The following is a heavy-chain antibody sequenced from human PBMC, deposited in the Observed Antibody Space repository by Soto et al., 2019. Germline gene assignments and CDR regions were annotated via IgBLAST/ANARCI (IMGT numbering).Heavy chain of an antibody. Sequence: ASVKVSCKASGYTFTSYGISWVRQAPGQGLEWMGWISAYNGNTNYAQKLQGRVTMTTDTSTSTAYMELRSLRSDDTALYYCARVPFSHSSGWYFYGMDVWGQGTTVTVSS. CDR3: ARVPFSHSSGWYFYGMDV. CDR2: ISAYNGNT. J-gene: IGHJ6*02. V-gene: IGHV1-18*01. D-gene: IGHD6-19*01. CDR1: GYTFTSYG.